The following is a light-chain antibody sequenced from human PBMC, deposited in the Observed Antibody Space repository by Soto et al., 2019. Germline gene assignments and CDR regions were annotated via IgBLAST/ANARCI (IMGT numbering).Light chain of an antibody. CDR2: EVS. CDR1: RSDVGSYNY. CDR3: SSYTSNNTLYV. J-gene: IGLJ1*01. V-gene: IGLV2-14*01. Sequence: SVLTQPASVSGSPGQSITISCTGTRSDVGSYNYVSWYQQHPGKAPKLMIYEVSNRPSGVSNRFSGSKSGNTASLTISGLQAADEAEYYCSSYTSNNTLYVFGTGTKLTVL.